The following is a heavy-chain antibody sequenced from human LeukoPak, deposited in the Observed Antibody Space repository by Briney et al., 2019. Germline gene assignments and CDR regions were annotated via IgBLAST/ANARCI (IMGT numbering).Heavy chain of an antibody. CDR1: GYTFTTYA. CDR3: AREKQQLVRGFDY. J-gene: IGHJ4*02. V-gene: IGHV1-3*01. D-gene: IGHD6-13*01. CDR2: INAGNGTT. Sequence: ASVKVSCKASGYTFTTYAIHWVRQAPGQRLEWMGWINAGNGTTRYSQKIQGRVTITRDTSASTAFMELSSLRSEDTAIYYCAREKQQLVRGFDYWGQGTLVTVSS.